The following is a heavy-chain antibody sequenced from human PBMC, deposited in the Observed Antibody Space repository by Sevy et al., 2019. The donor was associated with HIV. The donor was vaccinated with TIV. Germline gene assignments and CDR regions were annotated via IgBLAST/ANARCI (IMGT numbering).Heavy chain of an antibody. CDR2: VNSDGSST. CDR1: GFTFSSYW. CDR3: EGEAAAVTFDY. J-gene: IGHJ4*02. Sequence: GGSLRLSCAASGFTFSSYWMHWVRQAPGKGLVWVSRVNSDGSSTSYADSVKGRFTISRDNAKNTLYLQMNSLRAEDTAVNNWEGEAAAVTFDYWGQGTLVPSPQ. V-gene: IGHV3-74*01. D-gene: IGHD6-13*01.